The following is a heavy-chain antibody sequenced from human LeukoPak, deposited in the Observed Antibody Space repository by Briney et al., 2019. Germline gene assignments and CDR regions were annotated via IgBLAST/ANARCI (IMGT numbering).Heavy chain of an antibody. V-gene: IGHV4-59*08. D-gene: IGHD2-15*01. J-gene: IGHJ3*02. CDR2: IYYSGST. CDR1: GGSINSYY. CDR3: VRHLSAGRPAFDI. Sequence: SETLSLTCTVSGGSINSYYWSWIRQPPGKGLEWIGYIYYSGSTNYNPSLKSRVTISVDTSNNKFSLKLTSLTAADTAVYYCVRHLSAGRPAFDIWGQGAMVTVSS.